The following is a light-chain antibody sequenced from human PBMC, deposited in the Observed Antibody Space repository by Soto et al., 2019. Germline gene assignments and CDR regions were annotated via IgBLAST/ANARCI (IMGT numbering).Light chain of an antibody. Sequence: EVVLTQSPATLSLSPGERATLSCRASQTVGGHFAWYQQKPGQAPRLLISETSNRATGIPGRFSGSGSGTDVTLTISSLEPEDSAVYYCQQRNIWPPVTFGQGTRLEIK. CDR2: ETS. CDR1: QTVGGH. J-gene: IGKJ5*01. V-gene: IGKV3-11*01. CDR3: QQRNIWPPVT.